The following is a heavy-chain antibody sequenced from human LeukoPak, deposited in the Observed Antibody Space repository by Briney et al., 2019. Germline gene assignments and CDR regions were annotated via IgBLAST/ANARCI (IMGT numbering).Heavy chain of an antibody. Sequence: SGTLSLTCIVSGGSISSLNLWSWLRQPPGKGLEWIGEMYLGGTTNFNPSLKSRVTILIDKSKNQLSLQLTSVTAADTAVYYCARALKVYSLPQTYYFDYWGQGTLVTVSS. V-gene: IGHV4-4*02. CDR2: MYLGGTT. J-gene: IGHJ4*02. D-gene: IGHD2-15*01. CDR1: GGSISSLNL. CDR3: ARALKVYSLPQTYYFDY.